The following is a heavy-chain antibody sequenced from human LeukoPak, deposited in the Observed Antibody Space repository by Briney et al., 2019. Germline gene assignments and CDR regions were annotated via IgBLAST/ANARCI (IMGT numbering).Heavy chain of an antibody. CDR3: ARDRGSSSWYNWFDP. D-gene: IGHD6-13*01. Sequence: SETLSLTCAVSGGSISSSNWWSWVRQPPGKGLEWIGYIYYSGSTNYNPSLKSRVTISVDTSKNQFSLKLSSVTAADTAVYYCARDRGSSSWYNWFDPWGQGTLVTVSS. J-gene: IGHJ5*02. CDR2: IYYSGST. CDR1: GGSISSSNW. V-gene: IGHV4-4*02.